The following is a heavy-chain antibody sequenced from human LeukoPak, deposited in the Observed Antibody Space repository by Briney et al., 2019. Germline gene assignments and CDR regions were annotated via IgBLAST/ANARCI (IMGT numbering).Heavy chain of an antibody. V-gene: IGHV3-11*04. D-gene: IGHD2-2*01. CDR2: ISSRSDEI. CDR3: ARDPSGQYCSSTSCLDWYFDL. Sequence: GGSLRLSCAASGFTFSDYYMTWIRQAPGKGLEWISYISSRSDEIFYADSVKGRFTISRDNAKNSLYLEMNSLRAEDTAVYYCARDPSGQYCSSTSCLDWYFDLWGRGTLVTVSS. J-gene: IGHJ2*01. CDR1: GFTFSDYY.